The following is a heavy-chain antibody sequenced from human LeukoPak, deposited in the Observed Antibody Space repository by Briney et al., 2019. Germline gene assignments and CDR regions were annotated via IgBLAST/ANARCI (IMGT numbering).Heavy chain of an antibody. V-gene: IGHV3-15*01. CDR1: GFTFSNAW. J-gene: IGHJ4*02. CDR3: TTDMYDFWSGYKFDY. D-gene: IGHD3-3*01. Sequence: GGSLRLSCAASGFTFSNAWMSWVRQAPGKGLEWVGRIKSKTDGGTTDYAAPVKGRFTSSRDDSKNTLYLQMNSLKTEDTAVYYCTTDMYDFWSGYKFDYWGQGTLVTVSS. CDR2: IKSKTDGGTT.